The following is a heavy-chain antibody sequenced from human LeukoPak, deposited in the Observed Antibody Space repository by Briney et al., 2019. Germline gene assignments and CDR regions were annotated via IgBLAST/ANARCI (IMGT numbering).Heavy chain of an antibody. J-gene: IGHJ4*02. CDR2: IYYSGST. CDR3: ARAVEPVVGLRYFDWLLSPYFDY. D-gene: IGHD3-9*01. Sequence: SETLSLTCTVSGGSISSYYWSWIRQPPGKGLEWIGYIYYSGSTNYNPSLKSRVTISVETSKNQFSLELSSVTAADTAVYYCARAVEPVVGLRYFDWLLSPYFDYWGQGTLVTVSS. V-gene: IGHV4-59*01. CDR1: GGSISSYY.